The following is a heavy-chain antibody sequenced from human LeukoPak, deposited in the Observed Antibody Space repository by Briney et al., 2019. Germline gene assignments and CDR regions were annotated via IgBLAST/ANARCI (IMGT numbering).Heavy chain of an antibody. Sequence: ASVKVSCKASGYTFTSYGISWVRQAPGRGLEWMGWISAYNGNTNYAQKLQGRVTMTTDTSTSTAYMELRSLRSDDTAVYYCARVVRGSDYYYYGMDVWGKGTTVTVSS. CDR3: ARVVRGSDYYYYGMDV. CDR2: ISAYNGNT. D-gene: IGHD3-10*01. J-gene: IGHJ6*04. V-gene: IGHV1-18*04. CDR1: GYTFTSYG.